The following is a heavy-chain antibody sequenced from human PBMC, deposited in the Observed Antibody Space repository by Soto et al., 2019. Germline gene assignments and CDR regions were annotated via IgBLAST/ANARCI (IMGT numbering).Heavy chain of an antibody. D-gene: IGHD3-16*01. CDR1: GDSIRSDHYY. J-gene: IGHJ4*02. Sequence: QLQLQESGPGLVQPSETLSLTCTVSGDSIRSDHYYWAWIRQPPGKGLEWIGNMHYSGETYQNPSLKSRVTIFGDTSKNQVSLKLTSVTAADTAIYYCARQGGNKFDYWGQGTLVTVSS. CDR2: MHYSGET. CDR3: ARQGGNKFDY. V-gene: IGHV4-39*01.